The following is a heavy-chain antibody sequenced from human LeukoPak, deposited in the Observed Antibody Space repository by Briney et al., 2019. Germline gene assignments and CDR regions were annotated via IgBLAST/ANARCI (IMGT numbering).Heavy chain of an antibody. Sequence: GGSLRLSCAASGFTFSSYALSWVRQPPGKGLEWVSAISGSGGSTYYAAPVKGRFTISRDNSKNTLYLQMNSLRAEDTAVYYCARLSSGSYYRSNNWFDPWGQGTLVTISS. CDR1: GFTFSSYA. CDR3: ARLSSGSYYRSNNWFDP. D-gene: IGHD3-10*01. J-gene: IGHJ5*02. CDR2: ISGSGGST. V-gene: IGHV3-23*01.